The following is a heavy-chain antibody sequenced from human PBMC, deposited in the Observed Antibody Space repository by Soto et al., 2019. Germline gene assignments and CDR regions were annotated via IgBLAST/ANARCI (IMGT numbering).Heavy chain of an antibody. CDR1: GFTFSSYA. Sequence: GGSLRLSCAASGFTFSSYAMSWVRQAPGKGLEWVSAISGSGGSTYYADSVKGRFTISRDNSKNTLYLQMNSLRAEDTAVYYCAKDHLGFMVRGSYFDYWGQGTLVTVSS. D-gene: IGHD3-10*01. CDR3: AKDHLGFMVRGSYFDY. V-gene: IGHV3-23*01. J-gene: IGHJ4*02. CDR2: ISGSGGST.